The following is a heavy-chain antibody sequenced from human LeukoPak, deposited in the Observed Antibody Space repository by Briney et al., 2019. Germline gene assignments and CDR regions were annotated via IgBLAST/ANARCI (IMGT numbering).Heavy chain of an antibody. CDR2: IIPILGVA. CDR1: GGTFSSYA. CDR3: ARDHFPPLIVAAIGAELGIDYYYGMDV. J-gene: IGHJ6*02. D-gene: IGHD5-12*01. V-gene: IGHV1-69*04. Sequence: SVKVSCKASGGTFSSYAISWVRQAPGQGLEWMGRIIPILGVANYAQKFQGRVTITADKSTSTAYMELSSLRSEDTAVYYCARDHFPPLIVAAIGAELGIDYYYGMDVWGQGTTVTVSS.